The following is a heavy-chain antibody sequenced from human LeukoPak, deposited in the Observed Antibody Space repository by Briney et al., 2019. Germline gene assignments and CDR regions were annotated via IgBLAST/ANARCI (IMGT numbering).Heavy chain of an antibody. V-gene: IGHV3-48*01. CDR1: GFTFSSYS. CDR2: ISSSSSTI. Sequence: GGSLRLSCAASGFTFSSYSMNWVRQAPGKRLEWVSYISSSSSTIYYADSVKGRFTISRDNAKNSLYLQMNSLRAEDTAVYYCAREEDLLRFWDGYMDVWGKGTTVTVSS. CDR3: AREEDLLRFWDGYMDV. D-gene: IGHD3-3*01. J-gene: IGHJ6*04.